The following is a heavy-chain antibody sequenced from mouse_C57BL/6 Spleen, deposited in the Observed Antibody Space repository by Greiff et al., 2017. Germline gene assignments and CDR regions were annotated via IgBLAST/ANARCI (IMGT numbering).Heavy chain of an antibody. V-gene: IGHV1-22*01. CDR2: INPNNGGT. Sequence: VHVKQSGPELVKPGASVKMSCKASGYTFTDYNMHWVKQSHGKSLEWIGYINPNNGGTSYNQKFKGKATLTVNKSSSTAYMELRSLTSEDSAVYYCAKSYYGNPAWFAYWGQGTLVTVSA. CDR3: AKSYYGNPAWFAY. J-gene: IGHJ3*01. CDR1: GYTFTDYN. D-gene: IGHD2-1*01.